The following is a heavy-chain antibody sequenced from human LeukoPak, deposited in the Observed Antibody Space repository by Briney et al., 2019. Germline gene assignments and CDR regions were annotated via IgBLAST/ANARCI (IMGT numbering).Heavy chain of an antibody. CDR1: GFTFSNYG. CDR2: INWSGGSI. D-gene: IGHD1-26*01. CDR3: ARHRVNSGSYLVLDY. V-gene: IGHV3-20*04. J-gene: IGHJ4*02. Sequence: RTGGSLRLSCAASGFTFSNYGMNWVRQAPGKVLEWVCDINWSGGSIIYADSVKGRFTISRDNARNSLYLQMNSLRDADTALYYCARHRVNSGSYLVLDYWGQGILVTVSS.